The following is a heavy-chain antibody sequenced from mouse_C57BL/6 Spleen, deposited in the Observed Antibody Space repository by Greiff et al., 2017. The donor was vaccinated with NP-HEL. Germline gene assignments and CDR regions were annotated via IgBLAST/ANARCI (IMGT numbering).Heavy chain of an antibody. D-gene: IGHD2-4*01. Sequence: QVQLQQPGAELVMPGASVKLSCKASGYTFTSYWMHWVKQRPGQGLEWIGEIDPSDSYTNYNQKFKGKSTLTVDKSSSTTYMQLSSLTSEDSAVYYCAKQGDYDVAWFAYWGQGTLVTVSA. CDR3: AKQGDYDVAWFAY. CDR2: IDPSDSYT. J-gene: IGHJ3*01. V-gene: IGHV1-69*01. CDR1: GYTFTSYW.